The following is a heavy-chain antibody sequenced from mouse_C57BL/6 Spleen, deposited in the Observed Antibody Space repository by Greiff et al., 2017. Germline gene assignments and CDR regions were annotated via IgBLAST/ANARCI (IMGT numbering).Heavy chain of an antibody. J-gene: IGHJ2*01. Sequence: DVQLVESGGGLVKPGGSLKLSCAASGFTFSSYAMSWVRQTPEKRLEWVATISDGGSYTYYPDNVKGRFTISRDNAKNNLYLQMSHLKSEDTAMYYCARDGGNYLDYGGQGTTLTVAS. CDR2: ISDGGSYT. CDR1: GFTFSSYA. CDR3: ARDGGNYLDY. V-gene: IGHV5-4*01.